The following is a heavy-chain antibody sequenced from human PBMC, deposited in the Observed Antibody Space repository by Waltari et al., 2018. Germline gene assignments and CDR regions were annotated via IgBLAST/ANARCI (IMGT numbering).Heavy chain of an antibody. D-gene: IGHD6-6*01. V-gene: IGHV4-4*07. CDR2: IYTSGST. CDR1: GGSISSYY. Sequence: QVQLQESGPGLVKPSETLSLTCTVSGGSISSYYWSWIRQPAGKGLEWIGRIYTSGSTNYNPSLKSRVTMSVDTSKNQFSLKLSSVTAADTAVYYCARQRQLAMYYYYYYMDVWGKGTTVTVSS. CDR3: ARQRQLAMYYYYYYMDV. J-gene: IGHJ6*03.